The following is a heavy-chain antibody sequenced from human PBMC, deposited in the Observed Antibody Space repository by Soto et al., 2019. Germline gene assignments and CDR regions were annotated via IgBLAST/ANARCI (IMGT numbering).Heavy chain of an antibody. D-gene: IGHD6-13*01. CDR3: ATSIAAAGPYYYYGMDV. J-gene: IGHJ6*02. Sequence: PSETLSLTCTVSGGSISSYYWSWIRQPPGKGLEWFGYIYYSGSTNYNPSLKSRVTISVDTSKNQFSLKLSSVTAADTAVYYCATSIAAAGPYYYYGMDVWGQGTTVTVSS. CDR1: GGSISSYY. CDR2: IYYSGST. V-gene: IGHV4-59*01.